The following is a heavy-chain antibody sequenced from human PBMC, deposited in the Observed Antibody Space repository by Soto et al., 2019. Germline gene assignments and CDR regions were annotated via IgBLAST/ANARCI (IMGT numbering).Heavy chain of an antibody. V-gene: IGHV4-34*01. Sequence: SETLSLTCAVYGGSFSGYYWSWIRQPPGKGLEWIGEINHSGSTNYNPSLKSRVTISVDTSKNQFSLKLSSVTAADTAVYYCARVIAATNYYYGMDVWGQGTTVTVS. CDR1: GGSFSGYY. D-gene: IGHD6-13*01. J-gene: IGHJ6*02. CDR3: ARVIAATNYYYGMDV. CDR2: INHSGST.